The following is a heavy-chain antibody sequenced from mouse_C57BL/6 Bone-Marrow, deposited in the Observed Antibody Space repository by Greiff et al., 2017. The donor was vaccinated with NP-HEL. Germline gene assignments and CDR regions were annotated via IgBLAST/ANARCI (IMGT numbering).Heavy chain of an antibody. CDR3: ARMVYYGSSHFDY. CDR2: IHPNSGST. D-gene: IGHD1-1*01. J-gene: IGHJ2*01. Sequence: QVQLQQPGAELVKPGASVKLSCKASGYTFTSYWMHWVKQRPGQGLEWIGMIHPNSGSTNYNEKFKSKATLTVDKSSSTASMQLISLTSEDSAVYYCARMVYYGSSHFDYWGQGTTLTVSS. V-gene: IGHV1-64*01. CDR1: GYTFTSYW.